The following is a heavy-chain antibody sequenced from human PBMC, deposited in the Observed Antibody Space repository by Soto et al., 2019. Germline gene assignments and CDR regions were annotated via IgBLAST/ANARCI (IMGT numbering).Heavy chain of an antibody. V-gene: IGHV1-69*12. CDR1: GGTFSSYA. J-gene: IGHJ4*02. D-gene: IGHD1-1*01. Sequence: QVQLVQSGAEVKKPGSSVKVSCKASGGTFSSYAISWVRQAPGQGLDWMGGIIPIFGTANYAQKFQGSVTITADESTSTAYMELSSLRSEDTAVYYCVSQNAGRRYYFDYWGQGTLVTVSS. CDR2: IIPIFGTA. CDR3: VSQNAGRRYYFDY.